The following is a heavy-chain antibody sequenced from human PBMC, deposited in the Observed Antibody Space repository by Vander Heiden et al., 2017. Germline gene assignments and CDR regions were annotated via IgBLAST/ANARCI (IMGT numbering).Heavy chain of an antibody. CDR3: ARERIAARPYYYYGMDV. J-gene: IGHJ6*02. V-gene: IGHV1-2*02. CDR1: GYPLTGDY. CDR2: INPNSGGT. D-gene: IGHD6-6*01. Sequence: QVQLVQSGAEVTKPGASVKVPCKASGYPLTGDYMHWVRQAPGQGLEWMGWINPNSGGTNYAQKFQGRVTMTRDTSISTAYMELSRLRSDDTAVYYCARERIAARPYYYYGMDVWGQGTTVTVSS.